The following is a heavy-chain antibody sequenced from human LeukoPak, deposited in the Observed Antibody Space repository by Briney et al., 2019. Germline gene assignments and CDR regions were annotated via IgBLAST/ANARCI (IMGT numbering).Heavy chain of an antibody. Sequence: PSETLSLTCTVSGGSISSYYWSWIRQPPGKGLEWIGYIYYSGSTNYNPSLKSRVTISVDTSKNQFSLKLSSVTAADTAVYYCARGAAGDNWFDPWGQGTLVTVSS. D-gene: IGHD6-13*01. CDR2: IYYSGST. CDR1: GGSISSYY. V-gene: IGHV4-59*01. CDR3: ARGAAGDNWFDP. J-gene: IGHJ5*02.